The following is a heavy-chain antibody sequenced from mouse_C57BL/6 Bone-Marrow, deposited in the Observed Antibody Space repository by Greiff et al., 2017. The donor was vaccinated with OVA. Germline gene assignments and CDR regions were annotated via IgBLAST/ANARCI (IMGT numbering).Heavy chain of an antibody. CDR2: IDPENGDT. CDR3: NEAGPWFAY. V-gene: IGHV14-4*01. D-gene: IGHD4-1*01. Sequence: VQLQQSGAELVRPGASVKLSCTASGFNIKDDYMHWVKQRPEQGLEWIGWIDPENGDTEYASKFQGKATITADTSSNTAYLQLSSLTSEDTAVYYCNEAGPWFAYWGQGTLVTVSA. CDR1: GFNIKDDY. J-gene: IGHJ3*01.